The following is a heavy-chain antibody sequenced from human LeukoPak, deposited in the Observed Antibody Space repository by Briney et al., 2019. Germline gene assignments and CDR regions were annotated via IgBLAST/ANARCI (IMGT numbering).Heavy chain of an antibody. Sequence: PSETLSLTCTVSGGSISSSSYYWGWIRQPPGKGLEWIGSIYYSGSTYYNPSLKSRVTISVDTSKNQFSLKLSSVTAADTAVYYCASTYYDFWSGTLDYWGQGTLVTVSS. CDR3: ASTYYDFWSGTLDY. D-gene: IGHD3-3*01. CDR2: IYYSGST. J-gene: IGHJ4*02. CDR1: GGSISSSSYY. V-gene: IGHV4-39*01.